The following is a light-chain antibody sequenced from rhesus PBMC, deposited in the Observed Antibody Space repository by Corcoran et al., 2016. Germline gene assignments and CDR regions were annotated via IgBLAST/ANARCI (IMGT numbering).Light chain of an antibody. CDR1: QGISSW. CDR2: KES. J-gene: IGKJ3*01. CDR3: QQYSSRPFT. V-gene: IGKV1-22*01. Sequence: DIQMTQSPSSLSASVGDTVTITCRASQGISSWLAWYQQKPGKASKLLIYKESSLQSGVPSRFSGSGSGTEFTLTISSLQSEDFATYYCQQYSSRPFTFGPGTKLDIK.